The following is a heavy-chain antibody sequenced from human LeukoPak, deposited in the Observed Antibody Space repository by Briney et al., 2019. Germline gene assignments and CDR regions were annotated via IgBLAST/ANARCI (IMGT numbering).Heavy chain of an antibody. CDR1: GYTFTSYD. CDR3: ARGGIAFRFDP. V-gene: IGHV1-8*03. D-gene: IGHD6-13*01. J-gene: IGHJ5*02. Sequence: ASVKVSCKASGYTFTSYDINWVRQATGQGLEWMRWMNPNSGNTGYAQKFQGRVTITRNTSISTAYTELSSLRSEDTAVYYCARGGIAFRFDPWGQGTLVTVSS. CDR2: MNPNSGNT.